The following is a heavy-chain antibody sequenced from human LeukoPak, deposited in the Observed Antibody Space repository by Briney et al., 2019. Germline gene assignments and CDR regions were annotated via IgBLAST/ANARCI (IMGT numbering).Heavy chain of an antibody. CDR1: GGSFSGYY. Sequence: PSETLSLTCAVYGGSFSGYYWSWIRQPPGKGLEWIGEINHSGSTNYNPSLKSRVTISVDTSKNQFSLKLSSVTAADTAVYYCARDTSGSGYWFDPWGQGTLVTVSS. J-gene: IGHJ5*02. CDR2: INHSGST. V-gene: IGHV4-34*01. CDR3: ARDTSGSGYWFDP. D-gene: IGHD6-19*01.